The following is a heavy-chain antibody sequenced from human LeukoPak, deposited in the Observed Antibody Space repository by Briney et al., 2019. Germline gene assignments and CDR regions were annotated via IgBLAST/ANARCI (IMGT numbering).Heavy chain of an antibody. V-gene: IGHV1-2*02. CDR2: INPNSGGT. D-gene: IGHD3-22*01. Sequence: HWASVKVSCKASGYTFIGYYMHWVRQAPGQGLEWMGWINPNSGGTNYAQKFQGRVTMTRDTSISTAYMELSRLRSDDTAVYYCARGEKYYYDSSGYYARRGINYWGQGTLVTVSS. CDR3: ARGEKYYYDSSGYYARRGINY. CDR1: GYTFIGYY. J-gene: IGHJ4*02.